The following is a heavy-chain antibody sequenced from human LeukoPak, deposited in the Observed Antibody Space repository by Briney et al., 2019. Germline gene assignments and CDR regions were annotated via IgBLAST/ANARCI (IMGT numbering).Heavy chain of an antibody. CDR3: ARGPRIAARPYYFDF. J-gene: IGHJ4*02. V-gene: IGHV4-39*07. Sequence: SETLSLTCTVSGGSISSSSHFWGWIRQPPGKGLEWNGSIYYSGNTYYNPSLKSRVTISVDTSKNQFSLKLSSVTAADTAVYYCARGPRIAARPYYFDFWGQGTLVTVSS. CDR1: GGSISSSSHF. D-gene: IGHD6-6*01. CDR2: IYYSGNT.